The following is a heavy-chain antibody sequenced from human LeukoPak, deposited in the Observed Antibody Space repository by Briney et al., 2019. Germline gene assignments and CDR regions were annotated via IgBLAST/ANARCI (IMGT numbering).Heavy chain of an antibody. J-gene: IGHJ4*02. CDR2: ISGSGSTI. CDR1: GFTFDDYG. D-gene: IGHD5-18*01. Sequence: PGGSLRLSCAASGFTFDDYGMSWVRQAPGKGLEWVSYISGSGSTIYYADSVKGRFTISRDNAKDSLYLQMNSLRAEDTAVYYCARVRSGYSHENYFDYWGQGTLVTVSS. V-gene: IGHV3-11*04. CDR3: ARVRSGYSHENYFDY.